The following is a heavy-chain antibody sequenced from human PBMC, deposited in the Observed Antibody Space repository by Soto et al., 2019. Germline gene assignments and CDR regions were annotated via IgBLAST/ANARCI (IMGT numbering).Heavy chain of an antibody. D-gene: IGHD6-19*01. V-gene: IGHV1-18*01. CDR1: GYTFTSYG. J-gene: IGHJ4*02. CDR3: ARDLAAGLVDY. Sequence: QVQLVQSGAEMKKPGASVKVSFKASGYTFTSYGISWVQQAPGQGLEWMGWISAYNGNTNYAQMLQVRVTMTTDTSTSTAYMELRSLTSDDTAVYYCARDLAAGLVDYWGQGTLVTVSS. CDR2: ISAYNGNT.